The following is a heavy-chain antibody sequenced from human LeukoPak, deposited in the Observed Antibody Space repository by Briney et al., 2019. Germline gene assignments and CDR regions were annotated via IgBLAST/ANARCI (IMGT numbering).Heavy chain of an antibody. CDR3: AKPSGILLITNPQS. Sequence: GGSLRLSCAASGFTVSTYAMSWVRQAPGKGLECVSGISGSGDYTYYADSVKGRFTISRDNSKNTLYLQMNSLRAEDTAVYYCAKPSGILLITNPQSWGQGTLVTVSS. V-gene: IGHV3-23*01. CDR1: GFTVSTYA. D-gene: IGHD1-26*01. J-gene: IGHJ5*02. CDR2: ISGSGDYT.